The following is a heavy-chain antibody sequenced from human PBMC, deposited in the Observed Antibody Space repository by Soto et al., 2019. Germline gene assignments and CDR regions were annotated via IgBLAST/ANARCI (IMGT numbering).Heavy chain of an antibody. D-gene: IGHD6-13*01. CDR2: ISYDGSNK. Sequence: GGSLRLSCAASGFTFSSYAMHWVRQSPGKGLEWVAVISYDGSNKYYADSVKGRFTISRDNSKNTLYLQMNSLRAEDTAVYYCASTYSSSWTLYYYYGMDVWGQGTTVTVSS. CDR1: GFTFSSYA. CDR3: ASTYSSSWTLYYYYGMDV. V-gene: IGHV3-30-3*01. J-gene: IGHJ6*02.